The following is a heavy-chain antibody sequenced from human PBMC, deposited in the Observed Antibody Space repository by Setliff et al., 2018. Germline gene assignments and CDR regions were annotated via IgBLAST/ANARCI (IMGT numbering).Heavy chain of an antibody. CDR3: AKNGFGVVALGVNNWFDP. D-gene: IGHD3-10*01. Sequence: GESLKISCAASGFTFSTYLMSWVRQAPGKGLEWVSAISGSGGSTYYADSVKGRFTISRDNSKNTLYLQMNSLRAEDTAVYYCAKNGFGVVALGVNNWFDPWGQGALVTVSS. J-gene: IGHJ5*02. V-gene: IGHV3-23*01. CDR2: ISGSGGST. CDR1: GFTFSTYL.